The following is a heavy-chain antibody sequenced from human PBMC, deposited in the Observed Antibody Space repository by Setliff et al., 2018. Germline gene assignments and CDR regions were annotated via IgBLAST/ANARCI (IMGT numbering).Heavy chain of an antibody. CDR3: ASSAKAARPGYYYYYMDV. Sequence: ASVKVSCKASGYTFTSYVMNWVRQAPGQGLEWMGWINTNTGNPTYAQGFTGRFVFSLDTSVSTAYLQISSLKAEDTAVYYCASSAKAARPGYYYYYMDVWGKGTTVTVSS. CDR2: INTNTGNP. D-gene: IGHD6-6*01. J-gene: IGHJ6*03. V-gene: IGHV7-4-1*02. CDR1: GYTFTSYV.